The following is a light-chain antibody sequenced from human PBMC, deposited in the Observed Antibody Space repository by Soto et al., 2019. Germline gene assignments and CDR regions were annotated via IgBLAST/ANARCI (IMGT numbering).Light chain of an antibody. V-gene: IGKV3-20*01. CDR1: QSVSSSS. CDR3: QLYGSSPGT. Sequence: EIVLTQSPGTLSLSPGESVNVSCRASQSVSSSSLAWYQEKPGQAPRLLIYGASSRATGIPDRFSGSGSGTDFTLAISRVEPEDFAVFYCQLYGSSPGTFGQGTKLEIK. J-gene: IGKJ2*01. CDR2: GAS.